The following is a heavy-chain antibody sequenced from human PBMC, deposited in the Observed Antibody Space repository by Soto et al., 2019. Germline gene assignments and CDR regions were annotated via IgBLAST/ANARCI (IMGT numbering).Heavy chain of an antibody. D-gene: IGHD6-13*01. CDR1: GLIFTNFW. Sequence: PWWSIGLSCAASGLIFTNFWMHWVRQVPGKGLVWVSRIDTSGSSTSYADSVKGRFTISRDNAKNTVSLQMNSLRAEDTGVYYCAKDSWYFDLWSQGSLVTVYS. CDR3: AKDSWYFDL. V-gene: IGHV3-74*01. J-gene: IGHJ4*02. CDR2: IDTSGSST.